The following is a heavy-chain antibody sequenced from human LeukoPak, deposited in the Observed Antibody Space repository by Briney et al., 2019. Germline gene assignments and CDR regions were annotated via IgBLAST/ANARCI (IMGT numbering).Heavy chain of an antibody. J-gene: IGHJ6*03. D-gene: IGHD2-2*01. Sequence: GASVKVSCKASGYTFASYGISWVRQAPGQGLEWMGWISTYNGNTNYAQKLQGRVTMTTDTSTSTAYMELRSLRSDDTAVYYCARRARDCSRTTCFNYYYYTDVWGKGTTVTVSS. V-gene: IGHV1-18*01. CDR1: GYTFASYG. CDR3: ARRARDCSRTTCFNYYYYTDV. CDR2: ISTYNGNT.